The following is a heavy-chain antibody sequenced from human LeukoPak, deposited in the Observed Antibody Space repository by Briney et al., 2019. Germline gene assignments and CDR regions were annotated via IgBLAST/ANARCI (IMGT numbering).Heavy chain of an antibody. V-gene: IGHV3-66*01. CDR2: IYSGGST. Sequence: GGSLRLSCAASGFTFSSYAMSWVRQAPGKGLEWVSVIYSGGSTYYADSVKGRFTISRDNSKNTLYLQMNSLRAEDTAVYYCAREVYSSSWGGFDYWGQGTLVTVSS. CDR3: AREVYSSSWGGFDY. CDR1: GFTFSSYA. D-gene: IGHD6-13*01. J-gene: IGHJ4*02.